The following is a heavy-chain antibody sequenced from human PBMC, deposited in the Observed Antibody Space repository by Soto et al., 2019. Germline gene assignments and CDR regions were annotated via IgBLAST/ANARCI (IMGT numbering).Heavy chain of an antibody. CDR3: VKDHPALEY. CDR1: GFTFSDYD. J-gene: IGHJ4*01. Sequence: EVQLVESGGGLVQPGGSLRLTCSASGFTFSDYDMHWVRQVPGKGLEYVSVIRSDGDRIYDAYSVKVRFAISRDNSKNTLFLQMNSLRPEDTTIYYCVKDHPALEYWGHGTLVTVSS. V-gene: IGHV3-64D*09. CDR2: IRSDGDRI.